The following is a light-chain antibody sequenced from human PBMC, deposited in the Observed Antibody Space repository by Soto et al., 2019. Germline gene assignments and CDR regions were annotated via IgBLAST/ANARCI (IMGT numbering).Light chain of an antibody. V-gene: IGKV3-15*01. CDR1: QSVSSK. CDR3: QQYNDWPMYT. CDR2: GAS. Sequence: EIVMTQSPAPLSVSPGARATLSCRASQSVSSKLAWYQQKPGQAPRLLIYGASTRATGIPARFSGSGSGTEFTLIISSLQSEDFAVYYCQQYNDWPMYTFGQGTKLEIK. J-gene: IGKJ2*01.